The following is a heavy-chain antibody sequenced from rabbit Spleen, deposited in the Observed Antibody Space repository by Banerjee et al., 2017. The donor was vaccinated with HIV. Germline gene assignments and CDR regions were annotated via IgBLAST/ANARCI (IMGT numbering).Heavy chain of an antibody. CDR3: ARDTSSSFSSYGMDL. J-gene: IGHJ6*01. CDR1: GFPFSSGYD. Sequence: QSLEESGGYLVKPGASLTITCTASGFPFSSGYDICWVRPAPGKGLEWIACIDTGSSGFTYFANWAKGRFTISKTSSTTVTLQMTSLTAADTATYFCARDTSSSFSSYGMDLWGPGTLVTVS. V-gene: IGHV1S40*01. CDR2: IDTGSSGFT. D-gene: IGHD1-1*01.